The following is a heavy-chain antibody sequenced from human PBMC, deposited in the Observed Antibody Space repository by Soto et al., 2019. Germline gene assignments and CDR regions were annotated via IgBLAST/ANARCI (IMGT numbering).Heavy chain of an antibody. CDR3: AGQTFTIAAASYGRSNWFDP. CDR2: IYFTGNT. V-gene: IGHV4-39*01. J-gene: IGHJ5*02. D-gene: IGHD6-25*01. CDR1: GGSVTSSSHF. Sequence: SETLSLTCSASGGSVTSSSHFWGWVRQPPGKGLEWIGTIYFTGNTYYTPSLKSRLTMSIDTSKNEFSLRLNSVTAADTAVYYCAGQTFTIAAASYGRSNWFDPWGPGTLVTVSS.